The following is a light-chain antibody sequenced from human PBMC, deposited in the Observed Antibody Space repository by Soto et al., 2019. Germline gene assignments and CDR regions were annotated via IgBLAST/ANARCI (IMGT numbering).Light chain of an antibody. J-gene: IGLJ1*01. V-gene: IGLV2-14*03. Sequence: SVLPQPASLSGSPGQSITISCTGTSSDVGNYNYVSWYQQYPGKAPKLLISDVSYRPSGVPNRFSGSKSGNTASLTISGLQAEDEADYYCSSFITSTSYVFGTGTKVTVL. CDR2: DVS. CDR3: SSFITSTSYV. CDR1: SSDVGNYNY.